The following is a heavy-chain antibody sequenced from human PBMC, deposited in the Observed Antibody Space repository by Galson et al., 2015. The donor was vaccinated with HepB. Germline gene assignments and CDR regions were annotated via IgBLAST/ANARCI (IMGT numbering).Heavy chain of an antibody. CDR2: LNTYYGDT. Sequence: SVKVSCKASGYSFNIYGITWVRQAPGQGLEWMGWLNTYYGDTKYAQKFQGRVTMTTDTSTSTAYLELRSLRSDDTAVYFCARDLSVTGIVLAFDIWGQGTMVTVSS. CDR3: ARDLSVTGIVLAFDI. D-gene: IGHD6-19*01. CDR1: GYSFNIYG. V-gene: IGHV1-18*01. J-gene: IGHJ3*02.